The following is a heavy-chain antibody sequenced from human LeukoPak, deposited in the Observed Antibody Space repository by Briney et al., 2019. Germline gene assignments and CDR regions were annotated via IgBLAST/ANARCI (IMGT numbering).Heavy chain of an antibody. CDR2: IGTAGDT. J-gene: IGHJ4*02. V-gene: IGHV3-13*01. CDR3: AKLRVTLPPDRFDY. CDR1: GFTFSSYD. Sequence: PGGSLRLSCAASGFTFSSYDMHRVRQATGKGLEWVSAIGTAGDTYYADSVKGRFTISRDNSKNTLYLQMNSLRAEDTAVYYCAKLRVTLPPDRFDYWGQGTLVTVSS. D-gene: IGHD2-15*01.